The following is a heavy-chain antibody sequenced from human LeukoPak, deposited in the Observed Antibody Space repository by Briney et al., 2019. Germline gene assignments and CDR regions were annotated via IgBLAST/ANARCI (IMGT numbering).Heavy chain of an antibody. V-gene: IGHV3-72*01. CDR1: GFTFSDHY. D-gene: IGHD5-12*01. Sequence: AGGSLRLSCAASGFTFSDHYMDWVRQAPGKGLDWVGRTRNKANSYTTEYAASVKGRFTISRDDSKNSLYLQMNSLKTEDTAVYYCARVLGYSGYDLAYWGQGTLVTVSS. J-gene: IGHJ4*02. CDR2: TRNKANSYTT. CDR3: ARVLGYSGYDLAY.